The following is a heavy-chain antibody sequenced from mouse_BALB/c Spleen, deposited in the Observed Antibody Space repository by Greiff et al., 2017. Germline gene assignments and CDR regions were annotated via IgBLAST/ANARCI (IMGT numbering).Heavy chain of an antibody. Sequence: EVKVVESGGDLVKPGGSLKLSCAASGFTFSSYGMSWVRQTPDKRLEWVATISSGGSYTYYPDSVKGRFTISRDNAKNTLYLQMSSLKSEDTAMYYCARQDRASSGYDYAMDYWGQGTSVTVSS. CDR2: ISSGGSYT. J-gene: IGHJ4*01. CDR1: GFTFSSYG. V-gene: IGHV5-6*01. CDR3: ARQDRASSGYDYAMDY. D-gene: IGHD3-1*01.